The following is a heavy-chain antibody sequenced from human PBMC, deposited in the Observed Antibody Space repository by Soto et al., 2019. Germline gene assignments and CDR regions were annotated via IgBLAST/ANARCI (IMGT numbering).Heavy chain of an antibody. CDR2: IIPIFGTA. CDR3: ARAPYRYSGSYLPPYCGKDV. J-gene: IGHJ6*02. CDR1: GGTFSSYA. Sequence: SVKLSCKASGGTFSSYAISWVRQAPGQGLEWMGGIIPIFGTANYAQKFQGRVTITADESTSTAYMELSSLRSEDTAVYYCARAPYRYSGSYLPPYCGKDVWGLGTTVSGSS. V-gene: IGHV1-69*13. D-gene: IGHD1-26*01.